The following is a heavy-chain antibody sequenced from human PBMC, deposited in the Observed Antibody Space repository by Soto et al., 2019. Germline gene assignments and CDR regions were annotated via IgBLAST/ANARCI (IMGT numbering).Heavy chain of an antibody. V-gene: IGHV4-30-4*01. CDR1: GGSISSGDYY. Sequence: SETLSLTCTVSGGSISSGDYYWSWIRQPPGKGLEWIGYIYYSGSTYYNPSLKSRVTISVDTSKNQFSLKLSSVTAADTAVYYCARDRGYSYGYAALGYYYYYGMDVWGQGTTVTVSS. D-gene: IGHD5-18*01. J-gene: IGHJ6*02. CDR2: IYYSGST. CDR3: ARDRGYSYGYAALGYYYYYGMDV.